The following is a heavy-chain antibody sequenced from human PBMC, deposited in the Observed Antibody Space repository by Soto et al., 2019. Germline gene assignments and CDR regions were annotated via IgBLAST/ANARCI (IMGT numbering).Heavy chain of an antibody. Sequence: QERLVQSGAEVRKPGSSVKVSCKVTGGTSTRYAINWVRQAPGQGLEWMGGIVPMFGTSKYAQKFQGRVKITADKSTNIAYMELRSLRSEDTAVYYCNRGSEYDFWSGYLWGQGTLVSVSS. CDR3: NRGSEYDFWSGYL. CDR1: GGTSTRYA. V-gene: IGHV1-69*06. J-gene: IGHJ4*02. CDR2: IVPMFGTS. D-gene: IGHD3-3*01.